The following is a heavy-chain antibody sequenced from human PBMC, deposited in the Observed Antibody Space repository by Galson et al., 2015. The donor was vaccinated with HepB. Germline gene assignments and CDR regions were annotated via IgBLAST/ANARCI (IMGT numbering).Heavy chain of an antibody. Sequence: CAISGDSVSSHSAAWNWIRQSPSRGLEWLGRTFYRSKWYNDYAVSVKSRININPDTSKNQFSLQLKSVTPEDTAVYYCARAPSDSGGYVDAFDIWGQGTMVTVSS. D-gene: IGHD3-22*01. J-gene: IGHJ3*02. CDR2: TFYRSKWYN. CDR1: GDSVSSHSAA. CDR3: ARAPSDSGGYVDAFDI. V-gene: IGHV6-1*01.